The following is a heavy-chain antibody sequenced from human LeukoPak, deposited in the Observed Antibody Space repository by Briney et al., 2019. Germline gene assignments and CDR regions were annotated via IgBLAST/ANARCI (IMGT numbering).Heavy chain of an antibody. Sequence: GESLKISCKGPGYSFTSYWIGWVRQMPGKGLEWMGIIYPGDSDTRYSPSFQGQVTISADKSISTAYLQWSSLKASDTAMYYCARTGYCSSTSCSRGYYYYYYMDVWGKGTTVTVSS. J-gene: IGHJ6*03. CDR2: IYPGDSDT. V-gene: IGHV5-51*01. CDR3: ARTGYCSSTSCSRGYYYYYYMDV. D-gene: IGHD2-2*01. CDR1: GYSFTSYW.